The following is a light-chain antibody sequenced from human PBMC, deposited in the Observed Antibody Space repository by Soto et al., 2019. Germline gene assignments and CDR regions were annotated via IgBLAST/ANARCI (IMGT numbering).Light chain of an antibody. CDR3: QSYDATNQV. V-gene: IGLV2-14*01. J-gene: IGLJ3*02. Sequence: QSALTQPASVSGSPGQSITISCTGTSSDVGGYNYVSWYQQHPGKAPKLMIYDVSNRPSGVSNRFSGSKSANTASLTISGLETEDEADYYCQSYDATNQVFGGGTKLTVL. CDR2: DVS. CDR1: SSDVGGYNY.